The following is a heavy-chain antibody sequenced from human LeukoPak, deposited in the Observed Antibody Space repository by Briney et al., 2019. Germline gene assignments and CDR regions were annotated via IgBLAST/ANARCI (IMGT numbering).Heavy chain of an antibody. CDR2: IYYSGST. V-gene: IGHV4-59*01. D-gene: IGHD2-2*01. Sequence: SETLSLTCTVSGGSISSDYWSWIRQSPGKGLEWIGYIYYSGSTNYNPSLKSRVTISVDTSKNQFSLKLSSVTAADTAVYYCARDGCSSTSCYHWFDPWGQGTLVTISS. CDR1: GGSISSDY. CDR3: ARDGCSSTSCYHWFDP. J-gene: IGHJ5*02.